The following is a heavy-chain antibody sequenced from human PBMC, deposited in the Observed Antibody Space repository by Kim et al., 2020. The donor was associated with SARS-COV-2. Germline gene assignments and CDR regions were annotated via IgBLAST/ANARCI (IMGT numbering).Heavy chain of an antibody. CDR2: INAGNGNT. CDR1: GYTFTSYA. CDR3: ARDRHRYYGSGSYLSPQGNWFDP. Sequence: ASVKVSCKASGYTFTSYAMHWVRQAPGQRLEWMGWINAGNGNTKYSQKFQGRVTITRDTSASTAYMELSSLRSEDTAVYYCARDRHRYYGSGSYLSPQGNWFDPWGQGTLVTGSS. D-gene: IGHD3-10*01. V-gene: IGHV1-3*01. J-gene: IGHJ5*02.